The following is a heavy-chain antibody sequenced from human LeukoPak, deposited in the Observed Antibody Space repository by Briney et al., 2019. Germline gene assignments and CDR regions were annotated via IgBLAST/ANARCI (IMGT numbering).Heavy chain of an antibody. V-gene: IGHV3-30-3*01. J-gene: IGHJ6*02. Sequence: GGSLRLSCAASGFTFSSYAMHWVRQAPGKGLEWVAVISYDGSNKYYADSVKGRFTISRDNSKNTLYLQMNSLRAEDTAVYYCASYLLWFGELHGMDVWGQGTTVTVSS. D-gene: IGHD3-10*01. CDR3: ASYLLWFGELHGMDV. CDR1: GFTFSSYA. CDR2: ISYDGSNK.